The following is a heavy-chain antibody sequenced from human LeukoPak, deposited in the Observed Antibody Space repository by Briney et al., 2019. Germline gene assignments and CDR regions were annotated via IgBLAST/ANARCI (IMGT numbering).Heavy chain of an antibody. Sequence: PSETLSLTCTVSGGSISSSSYYWGWIRQPPGKGLEWIGSIYYSGSTYYNPSLKSRVTISVDTPKNQFSLKLSSVTAADTAVYYCARGWRPFTYYYDSSGYDYWGQGTLVTVSS. CDR1: GGSISSSSYY. J-gene: IGHJ4*02. D-gene: IGHD3-22*01. V-gene: IGHV4-39*07. CDR2: IYYSGST. CDR3: ARGWRPFTYYYDSSGYDY.